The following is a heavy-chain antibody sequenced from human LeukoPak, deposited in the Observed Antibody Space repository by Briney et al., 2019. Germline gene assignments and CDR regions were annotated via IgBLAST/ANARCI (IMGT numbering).Heavy chain of an antibody. D-gene: IGHD2-2*01. CDR1: GFTSTSYA. V-gene: IGHV3-23*01. Sequence: GVLTLSCAASGFTSTSYAMSWVRQAPGKGLEWVSTISGSGGSTYYADSVKGRFTISRDNSKNTLYLQMNGLRAEDTAVYYCAKVPVVPAAKYYMDVGAKGTTVTVSS. CDR2: ISGSGGST. CDR3: AKVPVVPAAKYYMDV. J-gene: IGHJ6*03.